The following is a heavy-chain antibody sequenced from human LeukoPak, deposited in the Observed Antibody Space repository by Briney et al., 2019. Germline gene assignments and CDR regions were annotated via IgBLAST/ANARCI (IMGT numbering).Heavy chain of an antibody. Sequence: GGSLRLSCAASGFTVSSNYMSWVRQAPGKGLEWVSVIYSGGSTYYADSVKGRFTISRDNSKDTLYLQMNSLRAEDTAVYYCARDLRYCSSTSCYLSSPDYWGQGTLVTVSS. CDR3: ARDLRYCSSTSCYLSSPDY. J-gene: IGHJ4*02. D-gene: IGHD2-2*01. CDR2: IYSGGST. CDR1: GFTVSSNY. V-gene: IGHV3-66*01.